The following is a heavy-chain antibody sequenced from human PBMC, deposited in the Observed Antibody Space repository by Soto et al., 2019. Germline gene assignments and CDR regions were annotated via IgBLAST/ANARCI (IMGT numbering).Heavy chain of an antibody. V-gene: IGHV3-23*01. CDR1: GFTFSSYS. CDR2: ISGSGGST. D-gene: IGHD3-16*01. CDR3: EKDGNYYFGGIYAKG. J-gene: IGHJ4*02. Sequence: GGSLRLSFAAPGFTFSSYSMSWVRQAPGKGLEWVSAISGSGGSTYYADSVKGRFTISRDNSKNTLYLQMNSLRAEDTAVYYCEKDGNYYFGGIYAKGWGQGPLVTVSS.